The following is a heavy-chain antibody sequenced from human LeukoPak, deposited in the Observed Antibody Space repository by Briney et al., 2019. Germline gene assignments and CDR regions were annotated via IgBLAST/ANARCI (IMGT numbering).Heavy chain of an antibody. J-gene: IGHJ6*03. CDR2: IYTSGST. CDR1: GGSISSGSYY. D-gene: IGHD6-13*01. CDR3: ARRVAAAGSFSLVYYYYMDV. V-gene: IGHV4-61*02. Sequence: SQTLSLTCTVSGGSISSGSYYWSWIRQPAGKGLEWIGRIYTSGSTKYNHSLKSRVAISVDTSKNQFSLKLSSVTVADTAVYYCARRVAAAGSFSLVYYYYMDVWGKGTTVTVS.